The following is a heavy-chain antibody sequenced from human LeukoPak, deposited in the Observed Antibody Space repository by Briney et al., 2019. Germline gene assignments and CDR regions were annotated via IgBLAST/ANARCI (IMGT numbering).Heavy chain of an antibody. CDR3: ARGSWAAAGNSPYYYFDY. CDR2: INPNSGGT. V-gene: IGHV1-2*02. Sequence: ASVKVSCKASGYTFTGYYMHWVRQAPGQGLEWMGWINPNSGGTNYAQKFQGRVTMTRDTSISTGYMELSRLRSDDTAVYYCARGSWAAAGNSPYYYFDYWGQGTLVTVSS. CDR1: GYTFTGYY. J-gene: IGHJ4*02. D-gene: IGHD6-13*01.